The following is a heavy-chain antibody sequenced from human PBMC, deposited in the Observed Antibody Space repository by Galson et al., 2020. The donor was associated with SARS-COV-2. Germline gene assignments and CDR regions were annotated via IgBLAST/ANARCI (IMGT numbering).Heavy chain of an antibody. CDR1: GCSIRRDH. V-gene: IGHV4-59*01. CDR2: IDFIVTT. J-gene: IGHJ5*02. CDR3: ARGGSYVRNWFDP. Sequence: ASETLTLTVTVSGCSIRRDHWSWTRQPPGKRLEWIGHIDFIVTTNYNPTLMSRVTISVDTSKNQFSLNLSTVSAADTAVYYCARGGSYVRNWFDPWGQGTMVTVSS. D-gene: IGHD1-26*01.